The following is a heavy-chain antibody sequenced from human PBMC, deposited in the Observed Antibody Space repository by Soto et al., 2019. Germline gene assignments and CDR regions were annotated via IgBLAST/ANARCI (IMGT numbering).Heavy chain of an antibody. V-gene: IGHV4-59*01. Sequence: QVQLQESGPGLVKPSETLSLTCTVSGVSISSYYWSWIRQPPGKGLEMIGYIYYSGSTNYNPSLMRRVTISVDPSKNQFSVKLSSVTAADTAVYYCARDVSANYMDVWGKGTTVTVSS. CDR1: GVSISSYY. CDR3: ARDVSANYMDV. J-gene: IGHJ6*03. CDR2: IYYSGST.